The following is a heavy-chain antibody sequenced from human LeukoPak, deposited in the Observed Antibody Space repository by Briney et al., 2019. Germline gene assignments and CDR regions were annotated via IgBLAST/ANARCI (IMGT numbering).Heavy chain of an antibody. J-gene: IGHJ5*02. V-gene: IGHV3-74*01. CDR3: ARANVLLWFGELLFWFDH. D-gene: IGHD3-10*01. CDR2: INSDGSST. CDR1: GFTFSSYW. Sequence: GGSLRLSCAASGFTFSSYWMHWVRHAPGKGLGWVSRINSDGSSTSYADSVKGRFTISRDNAKNTLYLQMNSLRAEDTAVYYCARANVLLWFGELLFWFDHWGQGTLVTVSS.